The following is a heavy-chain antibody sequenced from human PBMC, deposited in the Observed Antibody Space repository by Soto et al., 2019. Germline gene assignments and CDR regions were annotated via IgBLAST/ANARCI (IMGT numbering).Heavy chain of an antibody. V-gene: IGHV6-1*01. CDR2: TYYRSKWYN. Sequence: QVQLQQSGPGLVKPSQTLSLTCAISGDSVSSNSAAWNWIRQSPSRGLEWLGRTYYRSKWYNDYAVSVKSRITINPDTSKNQFSLQLNSVTPEDTAVYYCARDPVGSGYDHRARVAFVGFDYWGQGTLVTVSS. J-gene: IGHJ4*02. CDR1: GDSVSSNSAA. CDR3: ARDPVGSGYDHRARVAFVGFDY. D-gene: IGHD5-12*01.